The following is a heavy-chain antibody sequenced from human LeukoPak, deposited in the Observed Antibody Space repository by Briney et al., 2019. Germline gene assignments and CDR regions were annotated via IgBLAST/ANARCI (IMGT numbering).Heavy chain of an antibody. CDR3: APTSEAYTSNWSV. CDR1: GYRFTDAY. V-gene: IGHV1-2*02. J-gene: IGHJ4*02. Sequence: ASVKVACKTSGYRFTDAYIHWVRQAPGQGLEWMGWINPDTDFTNYAPKFRGRVIMTRDTSISTAYMEVRRLTFDDTAIYYCAPTSEAYTSNWSVWGQGTLVTVSP. CDR2: INPDTDFT. D-gene: IGHD3-16*01.